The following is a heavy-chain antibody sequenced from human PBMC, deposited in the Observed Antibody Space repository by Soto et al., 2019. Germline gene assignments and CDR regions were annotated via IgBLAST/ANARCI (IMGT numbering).Heavy chain of an antibody. CDR1: GGSISSGGYY. J-gene: IGHJ4*02. CDR2: IYDSGST. CDR3: ARESPHDYYDSSGYRV. Sequence: QVQLQESGPGLVKPSQTLSLTCTVSGGSISSGGYYWSWIRQHPGKGLEWIGYIYDSGSTYYNPSLKRRVTISVDTSKNQFSLKLSSVTAADTAVYYCARESPHDYYDSSGYRVRGQGTLVTVSS. D-gene: IGHD3-22*01. V-gene: IGHV4-31*03.